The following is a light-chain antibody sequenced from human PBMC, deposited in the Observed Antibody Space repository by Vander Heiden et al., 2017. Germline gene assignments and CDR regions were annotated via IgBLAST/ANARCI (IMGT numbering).Light chain of an antibody. CDR1: SDFNVGTYR. CDR2: YNSDSDK. CDR3: LIWHTSAWV. Sequence: QAVLTPPSSLSASPGASASPTCTLRSDFNVGTYRIYWYQQKPGSPPQYLLRYNSDSDKQQGSGVPSRFSGSKDASANAGILLISGLQSEDEADYYCLIWHTSAWVFGGGTKLTVL. J-gene: IGLJ3*02. V-gene: IGLV5-45*03.